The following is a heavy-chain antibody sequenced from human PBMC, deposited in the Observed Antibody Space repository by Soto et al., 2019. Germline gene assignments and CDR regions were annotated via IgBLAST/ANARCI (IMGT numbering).Heavy chain of an antibody. D-gene: IGHD3-10*01. Sequence: GGSLRLSCTDSGFTLQNYAMAWVRQAPGKGLEWVSTLIGGHYGTAYSYSVKGRFTVSRDNSKNCLDLQMNSLGVEDTAMYFCAKGKSTGDIDWFDPWGQGSLVTVSS. CDR2: LIGGHYGT. V-gene: IGHV3-23*01. CDR3: AKGKSTGDIDWFDP. CDR1: GFTLQNYA. J-gene: IGHJ5*02.